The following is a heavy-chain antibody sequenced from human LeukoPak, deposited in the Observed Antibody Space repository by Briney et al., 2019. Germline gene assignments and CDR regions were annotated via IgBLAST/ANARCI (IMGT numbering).Heavy chain of an antibody. Sequence: GGSLRLSCAASGFTFSNYAMSWVRQAPGKGLEWVSAISGSGGSTYYADSVKGRFTISRDNSKNTLYLQMNSLRAEDTAVYYCAKDRVSGSYGLDAFDIWGQGTMVTVSS. J-gene: IGHJ3*02. CDR3: AKDRVSGSYGLDAFDI. D-gene: IGHD1-26*01. CDR2: ISGSGGST. CDR1: GFTFSNYA. V-gene: IGHV3-23*01.